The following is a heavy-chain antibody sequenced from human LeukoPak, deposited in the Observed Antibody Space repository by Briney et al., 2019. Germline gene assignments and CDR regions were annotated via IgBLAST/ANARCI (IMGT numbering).Heavy chain of an antibody. CDR3: AKVPLAVAGYYYYGMDV. CDR2: ISGSGGST. CDR1: GFTFSSYA. J-gene: IGHJ6*02. V-gene: IGHV3-23*01. Sequence: GGSLRLSCAASGFTFSSYAMSWVRQAPGKGLEWVSAISGSGGSTYSADPVKGRFTISRDNSKNTLYLQMNSLRAEDTAVYYCAKVPLAVAGYYYYGMDVWGQGTTVTVSS. D-gene: IGHD6-19*01.